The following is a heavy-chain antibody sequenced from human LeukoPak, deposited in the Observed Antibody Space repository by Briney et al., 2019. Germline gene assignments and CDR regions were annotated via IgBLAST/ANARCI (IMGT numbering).Heavy chain of an antibody. CDR3: ARDRPWELGDSSYFDY. CDR2: IIPIFGTA. D-gene: IGHD1-26*01. V-gene: IGHV1-69*05. J-gene: IGHJ4*02. CDR1: GGTFSSYA. Sequence: ASVKVSCKASGGTFSSYAISWVRQAPGQGLEWMGRIIPIFGTANYAQKFQGRVTITTDESTSTAYMELSSLRSEDTAVYYCARDRPWELGDSSYFDYWGQGNLVTVSS.